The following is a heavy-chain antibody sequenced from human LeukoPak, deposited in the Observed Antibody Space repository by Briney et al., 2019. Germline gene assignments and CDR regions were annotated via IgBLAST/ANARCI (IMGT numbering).Heavy chain of an antibody. J-gene: IGHJ5*02. Sequence: SETLSLTCTVSGGSISSYYWSWIRQPAGKGLECIGRSYTSGSTNYNPSLKSRVTMSVDTSKNQFSLKLSSVTAADTAVYYCARTRTRTITMVRGGTPPCWFDPWGQGTLVTVSS. CDR3: ARTRTRTITMVRGGTPPCWFDP. CDR1: GGSISSYY. V-gene: IGHV4-4*07. D-gene: IGHD3-10*01. CDR2: SYTSGST.